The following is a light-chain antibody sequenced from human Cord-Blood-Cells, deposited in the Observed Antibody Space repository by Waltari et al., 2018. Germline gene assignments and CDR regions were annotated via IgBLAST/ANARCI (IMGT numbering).Light chain of an antibody. CDR1: SRDVGGCNY. CDR3: CSYAGSYTYV. CDR2: DVS. Sequence: QPALTPPRSVSGSSGQSVPISCTGTSRDVGGCNYVSWYQQHPGKAPKLMIYDVSKRPSGLPDRFSGSKSGNTASLTISGLQAEDEADDYCCSYAGSYTYVFGTGTKVTVL. J-gene: IGLJ1*01. V-gene: IGLV2-11*01.